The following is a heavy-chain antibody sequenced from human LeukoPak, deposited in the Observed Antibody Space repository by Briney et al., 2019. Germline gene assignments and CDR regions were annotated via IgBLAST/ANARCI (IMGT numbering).Heavy chain of an antibody. D-gene: IGHD6-19*01. CDR3: ATDPSSPAVAGRDYGMDV. CDR1: GYTLTELS. J-gene: IGHJ6*02. CDR2: FDPEDGET. Sequence: ASVRVSCKVSGYTLTELSMHWVRQAPGKGLEWMGGFDPEDGETIYAQKFQGRVTMTEDTSTDTAYMELSSLRSEDTAVYYCATDPSSPAVAGRDYGMDVWGQGTTVTVSS. V-gene: IGHV1-24*01.